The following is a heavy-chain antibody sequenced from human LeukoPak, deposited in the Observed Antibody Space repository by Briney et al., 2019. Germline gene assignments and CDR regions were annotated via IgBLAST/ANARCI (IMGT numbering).Heavy chain of an antibody. D-gene: IGHD5-18*01. J-gene: IGHJ6*03. V-gene: IGHV3-11*04. Sequence: GGSLRLSCAASGFTFSDFHMSWIRQAPGKGLEWVSYISTSGSTIHYADSVKGRFTISRDNAKNSLYLQMNSLRAEDTAVYYCARRRGYSYGYYYYYYMDVWGKGTTVTVSS. CDR3: ARRRGYSYGYYYYYYMDV. CDR2: ISTSGSTI. CDR1: GFTFSDFH.